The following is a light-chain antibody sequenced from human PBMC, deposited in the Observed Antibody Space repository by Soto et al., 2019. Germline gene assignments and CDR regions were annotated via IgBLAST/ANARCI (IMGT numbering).Light chain of an antibody. J-gene: IGKJ1*01. CDR1: QSISSS. Sequence: DIQMTQSPSTLSASVGDRVTVTCRASQSISSSLAWFQQKPGKAPKLLMYHVSRLNSGVSSRFIGSGSGTEFTLTISSLQPDDFATYYCQQYDTHFWTFGQGNKVEIK. CDR3: QQYDTHFWT. V-gene: IGKV1-5*03. CDR2: HVS.